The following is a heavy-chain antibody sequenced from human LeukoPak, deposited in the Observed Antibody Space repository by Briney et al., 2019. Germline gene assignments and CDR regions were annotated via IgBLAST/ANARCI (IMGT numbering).Heavy chain of an antibody. CDR2: IWYDGSNK. Sequence: GGSLRLSCAASGFTFSSYGMHGVGQAPGKGLEGVAVIWYDGSNKYYADSVKGRFTISRDNSKNTLYLQMNSLRAEDTAVYYCAKDRLGYYYYMDVWGKGTAVTVSS. CDR3: AKDRLGYYYYMDV. CDR1: GFTFSSYG. J-gene: IGHJ6*03. D-gene: IGHD6-19*01. V-gene: IGHV3-33*06.